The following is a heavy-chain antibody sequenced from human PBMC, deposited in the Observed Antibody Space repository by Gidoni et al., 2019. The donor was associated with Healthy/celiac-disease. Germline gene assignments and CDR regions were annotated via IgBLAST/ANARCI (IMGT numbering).Heavy chain of an antibody. D-gene: IGHD4-17*01. CDR1: GLTFDDYA. CDR2: IRWNSGNI. Sequence: EVQLVASGGGLVQPGMSLRLSWAASGLTFDDYAMHWVRQAPGKGVEWVSGIRWNSGNIGYANSVKGRFTITRDNAKNSLLLQMNSLRAEDAALYYCVKAVMGLRDPFDYWGQGTLVTVSS. V-gene: IGHV3-9*01. CDR3: VKAVMGLRDPFDY. J-gene: IGHJ4*02.